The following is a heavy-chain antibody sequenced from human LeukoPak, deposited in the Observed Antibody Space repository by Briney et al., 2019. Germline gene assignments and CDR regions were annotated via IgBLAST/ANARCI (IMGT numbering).Heavy chain of an antibody. J-gene: IGHJ4*02. Sequence: GASVKVSCKASGYTFTSYGISWVRQAPGQGLEWMGWISAYNGNTNYAQKLQSRVTMTTDTSTSTAYMELRSLRSDDTAVYYCARERSHYYYDSSGYRDYWGQGTLVTVSS. V-gene: IGHV1-18*01. CDR1: GYTFTSYG. CDR2: ISAYNGNT. CDR3: ARERSHYYYDSSGYRDY. D-gene: IGHD3-22*01.